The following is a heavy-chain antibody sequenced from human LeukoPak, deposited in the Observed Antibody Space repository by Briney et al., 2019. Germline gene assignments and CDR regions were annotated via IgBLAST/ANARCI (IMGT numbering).Heavy chain of an antibody. Sequence: GGSLRLSCTASGFTFADSASCWFRQAPGKGLEWVGFIRSKAYGGSTEYAASVKGKFTISREDSKSNSYLQMNSRESEDTALYYCTRGVRYSKYQYFDYWGQGSLVT. V-gene: IGHV3-49*03. CDR3: TRGVRYSKYQYFDY. CDR2: IRSKAYGGST. J-gene: IGHJ4*02. CDR1: GFTFADSA. D-gene: IGHD4-11*01.